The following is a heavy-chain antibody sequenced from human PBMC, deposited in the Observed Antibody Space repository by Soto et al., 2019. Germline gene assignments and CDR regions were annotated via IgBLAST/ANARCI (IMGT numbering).Heavy chain of an antibody. CDR1: GCSLSRGYY. D-gene: IGHD4-17*01. Sequence: SETMSVTCAFSGCSLSRGYYLGWLRQPPGKGLEWIGSIYHSGSTYYNPSLKSRVTISVDTSKSQFSLKLSSVTAADTAVYYCASARVGDYNYYYYGMDCWGQGTTVTVSS. J-gene: IGHJ6*02. V-gene: IGHV4-38-2*01. CDR2: IYHSGST. CDR3: ASARVGDYNYYYYGMDC.